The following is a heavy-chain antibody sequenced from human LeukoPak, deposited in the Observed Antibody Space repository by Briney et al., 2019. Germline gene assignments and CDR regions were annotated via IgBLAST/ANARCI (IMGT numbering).Heavy chain of an antibody. Sequence: GGSLRLSCAASGFTFSSYSMNWVRQAPGKGLEWVAAISSNSKYIYYADSVKGRFTVSRDNAKNSLYLQMNSLRAEDTAVYYCASCKDGYNYFGYWGQGTLVTVSS. CDR1: GFTFSSYS. D-gene: IGHD5-24*01. V-gene: IGHV3-21*04. CDR2: ISSNSKYI. CDR3: ASCKDGYNYFGY. J-gene: IGHJ4*02.